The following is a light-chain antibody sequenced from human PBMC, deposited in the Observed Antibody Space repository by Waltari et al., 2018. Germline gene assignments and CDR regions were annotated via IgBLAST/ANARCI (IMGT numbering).Light chain of an antibody. CDR3: QQFNDFLG. CDR2: DAS. CDR1: QGIRSA. V-gene: IGKV1D-13*01. Sequence: AVQLTQSPSSLSASVGDRVTVTCRASQGIRSALAWYQQKPGKPPKLLIYDASTLQSVVPPRFSGSGSGTDFTLTISSLQPEDFATYYCQQFNDFLGFGGGTKVEIK. J-gene: IGKJ4*01.